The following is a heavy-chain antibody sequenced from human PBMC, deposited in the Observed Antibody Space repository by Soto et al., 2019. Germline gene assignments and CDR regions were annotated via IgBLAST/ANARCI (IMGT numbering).Heavy chain of an antibody. J-gene: IGHJ6*02. Sequence: ASVKVSCKASGYTFTSYGISWVRQAPGQGLEWMGWISAYNGNTNYAQKLQGRVTMTTDTSTSTAYMELRSLRSDDTAVYYCARDRPYSSSWYSRGYYYYGMDVWGQGTTVTVS. CDR2: ISAYNGNT. CDR1: GYTFTSYG. D-gene: IGHD6-13*01. V-gene: IGHV1-18*01. CDR3: ARDRPYSSSWYSRGYYYYGMDV.